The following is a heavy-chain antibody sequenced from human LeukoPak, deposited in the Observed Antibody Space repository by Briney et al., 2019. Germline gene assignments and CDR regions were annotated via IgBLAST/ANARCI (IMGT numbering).Heavy chain of an antibody. V-gene: IGHV4-59*01. CDR3: ARGTGERYYYYYMDV. CDR1: GGSISSYY. Sequence: PSETLSLTCTVPGGSISSYYWSWIRQPPGKGLEWIGYIYYSGSTNYDPSLKSRVTISVDTSKNQFSLNLSSVTAADTAVYCCARGTGERYYYYYMDVWGKGTTVTVSS. CDR2: IYYSGST. D-gene: IGHD7-27*01. J-gene: IGHJ6*03.